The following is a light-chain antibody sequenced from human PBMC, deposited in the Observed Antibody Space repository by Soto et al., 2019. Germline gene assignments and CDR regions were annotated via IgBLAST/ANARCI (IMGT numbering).Light chain of an antibody. CDR2: DNN. J-gene: IGLJ2*01. CDR3: ATWDGSLPGEV. Sequence: QSVLTQSPSVSAAPGQKVTISCSGSSSNIGNNYVSWYQQLPGTAPKLLIYDNNKRPSEIPDRFSGSKSGTSGTLDITGLQTGVEADYYCATWDGSLPGEVFGGGTKVTVL. V-gene: IGLV1-51*01. CDR1: SSNIGNNY.